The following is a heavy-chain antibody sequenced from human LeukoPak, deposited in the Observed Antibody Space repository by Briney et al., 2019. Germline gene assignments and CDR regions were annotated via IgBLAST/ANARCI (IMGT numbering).Heavy chain of an antibody. Sequence: SVKVSCKASGGTFSSYAISWVRQAPGQGLEWMGGIIPIFGTANHAQKFQGRVTITADESTSTAYMELSSLRSEDTAVYYCARGRGIAVAGTLLDYWGQGTLVTVSS. CDR3: ARGRGIAVAGTLLDY. V-gene: IGHV1-69*13. CDR2: IIPIFGTA. CDR1: GGTFSSYA. D-gene: IGHD6-19*01. J-gene: IGHJ4*02.